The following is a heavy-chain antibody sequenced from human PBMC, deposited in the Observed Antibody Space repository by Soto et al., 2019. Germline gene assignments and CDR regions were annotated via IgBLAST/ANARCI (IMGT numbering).Heavy chain of an antibody. CDR2: ISAYNGNT. J-gene: IGHJ3*02. Sequence: QVQLVQSGAEVKKPGASVKVSCKASGYTFTSYGIIWVRQAPGHGLEWMGWISAYNGNTNYAQKLQGRVTMTTDTSTSTAYMELRSLRSDDTAVYYCARLIRRRGTRLGDAFDIWGQGTMVTVSS. D-gene: IGHD3-16*01. CDR3: ARLIRRRGTRLGDAFDI. CDR1: GYTFTSYG. V-gene: IGHV1-18*01.